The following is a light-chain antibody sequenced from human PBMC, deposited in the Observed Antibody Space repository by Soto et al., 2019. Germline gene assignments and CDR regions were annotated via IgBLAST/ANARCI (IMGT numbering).Light chain of an antibody. Sequence: QTVVTQEPSFSVSPGGTVTLTCGLTSGSVSTTYYPSWYQQTPLQAPRTLIYSTNIRSSGVPDRFSGSILGNKAALTITGAQADNESDYHCMLYMGGGLVVFGGGTKLTVL. CDR1: SGSVSTTYY. J-gene: IGLJ2*01. V-gene: IGLV8-61*01. CDR3: MLYMGGGLVV. CDR2: STN.